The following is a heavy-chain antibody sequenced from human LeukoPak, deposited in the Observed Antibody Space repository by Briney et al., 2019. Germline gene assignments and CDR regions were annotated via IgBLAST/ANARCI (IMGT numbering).Heavy chain of an antibody. J-gene: IGHJ4*02. Sequence: GESLKISCKGSGYSFTSYWIGWVRQMPGKGLEWMGIIYPGDSDTRYSPSFQGQVTISADKSISTASLQWSSLKASDTAMYYCARLLGPYCSSTSCYEYFDYWGQGTLVTVSS. CDR1: GYSFTSYW. CDR3: ARLLGPYCSSTSCYEYFDY. V-gene: IGHV5-51*01. CDR2: IYPGDSDT. D-gene: IGHD2-2*01.